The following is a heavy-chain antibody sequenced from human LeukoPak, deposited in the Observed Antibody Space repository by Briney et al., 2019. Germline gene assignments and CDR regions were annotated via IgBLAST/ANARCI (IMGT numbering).Heavy chain of an antibody. D-gene: IGHD3-22*01. CDR1: GFTFSSYS. J-gene: IGHJ4*02. Sequence: GGSLRLSCAASGFTFSSYSMNWVRQAPGKGLEWVSYISSSSSAIYYADSVKGRFTISRDNAKNSLYLQMNSLRAEDTAVYYCARDQKYYYDSSGYLDYWGQGTLVTVSS. V-gene: IGHV3-48*04. CDR3: ARDQKYYYDSSGYLDY. CDR2: ISSSSSAI.